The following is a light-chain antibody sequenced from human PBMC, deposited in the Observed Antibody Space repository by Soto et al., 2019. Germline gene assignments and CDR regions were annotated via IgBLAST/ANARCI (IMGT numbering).Light chain of an antibody. CDR2: EGS. J-gene: IGLJ2*01. CDR1: SSDVGSYNL. V-gene: IGLV2-23*03. Sequence: QSVLTQPASVSGSPGQSITISCTGTSSDVGSYNLVSWYQQHPGKAPKLMIYEGSKRPSGVSNRFSGSKSGNTASLTLSGLQAEDEADYYCCSYAGSSTFEVFGGGTQLTVL. CDR3: CSYAGSSTFEV.